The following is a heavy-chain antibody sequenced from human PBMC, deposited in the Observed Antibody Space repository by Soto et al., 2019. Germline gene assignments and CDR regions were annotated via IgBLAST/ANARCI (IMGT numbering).Heavy chain of an antibody. CDR3: AKSHNSPSIHYFDY. J-gene: IGHJ4*02. D-gene: IGHD1-26*01. Sequence: GGSLRLSCTASGFTFSNSDMNWVRQAPGKGLEWVSVISTTGAYTYYADSMKGRFTISRDNSENTLYLQMNSLRAEDTAVYYCAKSHNSPSIHYFDYWGQGTLVTVSS. CDR2: ISTTGAYT. CDR1: GFTFSNSD. V-gene: IGHV3-23*01.